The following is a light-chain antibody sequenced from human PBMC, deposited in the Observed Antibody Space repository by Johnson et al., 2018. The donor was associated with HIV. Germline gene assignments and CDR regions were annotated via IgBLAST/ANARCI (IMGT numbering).Light chain of an antibody. CDR2: DNN. J-gene: IGLJ1*01. CDR1: SSDIGNNY. V-gene: IGLV1-51*01. Sequence: QSVLTQPPSLSAAPGQKVTISCSGSSSDIGNNYVSWYQQLPGTAPKLLIYDNNKRPSGIPDRFSGSKSGTSATLGITGLQTGDEADYYCGTWDSSLSAGVFGTGTKVTGL. CDR3: GTWDSSLSAGV.